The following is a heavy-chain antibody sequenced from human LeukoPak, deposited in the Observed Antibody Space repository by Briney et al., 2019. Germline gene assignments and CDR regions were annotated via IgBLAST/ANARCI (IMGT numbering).Heavy chain of an antibody. CDR1: GGTFSSYA. Sequence: GASVKVSCKASGGTFSSYAISWVRQAPGQGLEWMGRIIPILGIANYAQKFQGRVTITADKSTSTAYMELSSLRSEDTAVYYCATEAGYCSSTSCYPDAFDIWGQGTMVTVSS. D-gene: IGHD2-2*01. CDR2: IIPILGIA. CDR3: ATEAGYCSSTSCYPDAFDI. V-gene: IGHV1-69*04. J-gene: IGHJ3*02.